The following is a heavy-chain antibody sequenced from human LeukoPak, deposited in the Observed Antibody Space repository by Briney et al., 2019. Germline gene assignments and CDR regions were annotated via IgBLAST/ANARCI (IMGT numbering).Heavy chain of an antibody. V-gene: IGHV3-21*01. J-gene: IGHJ4*02. CDR1: GFTFSSYS. CDR2: ISSSSSYI. Sequence: GGSLRLSCAASGFTFSSYSMNWVRQAPGKGLEWVSSISSSSSYIYYADSVKGRFTISRDNAKNSLYLQMNSLRAEDTAVYYCARDRGYSGYDLDYWGQGTLSPSPQ. D-gene: IGHD5-12*01. CDR3: ARDRGYSGYDLDY.